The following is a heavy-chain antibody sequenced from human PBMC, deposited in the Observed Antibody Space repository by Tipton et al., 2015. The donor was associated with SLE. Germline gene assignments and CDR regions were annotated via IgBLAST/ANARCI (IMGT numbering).Heavy chain of an antibody. J-gene: IGHJ3*02. CDR2: ISWNIGSI. V-gene: IGHV3-9*01. D-gene: IGHD2-21*01. Sequence: SLRLSCAASGFTFDDYAMHWVRQAPGKGLEWVSGISWNIGSIGYADSVKGRFTISRDNAKNSLYLQMNNLRAEDTAVYYWARGGGGDDAFDIWGQGTMVTVSS. CDR1: GFTFDDYA. CDR3: ARGGGGDDAFDI.